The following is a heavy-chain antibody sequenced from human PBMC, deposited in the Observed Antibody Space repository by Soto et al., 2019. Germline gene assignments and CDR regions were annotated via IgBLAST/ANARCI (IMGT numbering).Heavy chain of an antibody. Sequence: QVQLQESGPGLVKPSQTLSLTCTVSGGSISSGGYYWSWIRQHPGKGLEWIGYIYYSGSTYYNPSLRSRVPLAVDAAKNQFSLKLSPVTAADTAVYYCARDGGGCSGGSCYFDYWGQGTLVTVSS. CDR1: GGSISSGGYY. V-gene: IGHV4-31*03. D-gene: IGHD2-15*01. CDR3: ARDGGGCSGGSCYFDY. CDR2: IYYSGST. J-gene: IGHJ4*02.